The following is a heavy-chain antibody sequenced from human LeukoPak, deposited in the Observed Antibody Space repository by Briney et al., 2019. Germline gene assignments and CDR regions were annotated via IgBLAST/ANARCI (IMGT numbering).Heavy chain of an antibody. CDR3: ARPGGGGNSDAFDI. D-gene: IGHD4-23*01. CDR1: GGSISNYY. J-gene: IGHJ3*02. Sequence: SETLSLTCTVSGGSISNYYWSWIRKPPGKGLEWIGYIFYSGSTNYNPSLKSRVTISVDTSKNQFSLKLGSVTAADTAVYYCARPGGGGNSDAFDIWGQGTVVTVSS. CDR2: IFYSGST. V-gene: IGHV4-59*08.